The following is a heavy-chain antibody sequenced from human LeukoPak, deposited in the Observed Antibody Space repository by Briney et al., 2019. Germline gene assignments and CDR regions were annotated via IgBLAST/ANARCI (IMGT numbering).Heavy chain of an antibody. CDR1: GFIFDEYV. Sequence: GGSLRLSCAGSGFIFDEYVMHWVRQAPGKGLEWVSLISRDGSITTYADSVKGRFTISRDNNKNSLYLQMNSLRTDDTALYYCARDVAARAEFLQHWGQGALVTVSS. J-gene: IGHJ1*01. D-gene: IGHD2-15*01. CDR3: ARDVAARAEFLQH. V-gene: IGHV3-43*01. CDR2: ISRDGSIT.